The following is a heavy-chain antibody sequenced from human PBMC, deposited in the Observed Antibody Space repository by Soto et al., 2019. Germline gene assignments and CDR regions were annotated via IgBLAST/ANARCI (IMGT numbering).Heavy chain of an antibody. J-gene: IGHJ4*02. D-gene: IGHD6-19*01. Sequence: QVQLQESGPGLVKPSQTLSLTCTVSGGSISSGGYYWSWIRQHPGKGLEWIGYIYYSGSTYYNPSLKSRVTISVDTSKNQCSRKLSSVTAAGTAVYYCARVGEQWLAFDYWGQGTLVTVSS. CDR3: ARVGEQWLAFDY. V-gene: IGHV4-31*03. CDR2: IYYSGST. CDR1: GGSISSGGYY.